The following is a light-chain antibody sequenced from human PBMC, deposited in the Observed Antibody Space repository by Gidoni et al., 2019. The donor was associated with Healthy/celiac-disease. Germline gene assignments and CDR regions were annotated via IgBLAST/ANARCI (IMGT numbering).Light chain of an antibody. V-gene: IGKV4-1*01. CDR3: QQYYSTPPA. CDR1: QSVLYSSNNKNY. J-gene: IGKJ1*01. Sequence: DIVMTQSPDSLAVSLGERATINCKSSQSVLYSSNNKNYLAWYQQKPGQPPKLLIYWASTRESGVPYRFSGSGSVTDFTLTISSLQAEDVAVYYCQQYYSTPPAFGQGTKVEIK. CDR2: WAS.